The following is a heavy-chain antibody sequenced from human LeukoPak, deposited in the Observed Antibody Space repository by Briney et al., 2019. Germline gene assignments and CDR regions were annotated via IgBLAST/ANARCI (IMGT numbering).Heavy chain of an antibody. V-gene: IGHV3-7*01. Sequence: GGSLRLSCAASGSSSSSYWMSWVRQAPGKGLECVANIKQDGSEKYYIDSVKGRFTISRDNAKKSLYLQMNSLRAEDTAVYYCASQSSGGFFEDYWDQGTLVTVSP. J-gene: IGHJ4*02. CDR1: GSSSSSYW. CDR3: ASQSSGGFFEDY. D-gene: IGHD3-3*01. CDR2: IKQDGSEK.